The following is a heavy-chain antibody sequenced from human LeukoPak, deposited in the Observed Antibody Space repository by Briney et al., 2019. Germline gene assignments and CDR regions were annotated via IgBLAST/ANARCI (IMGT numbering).Heavy chain of an antibody. CDR2: IIPIFGTA. CDR1: GGTFSSYA. D-gene: IGHD1-14*01. J-gene: IGHJ5*02. CDR3: ARYLMSGPEHNRFDP. V-gene: IGHV1-69*05. Sequence: GASVKVSCKASGGTFSSYAISWVRQAPGQGLEWMGGIIPIFGTANYAQKFQGRVTITTDESTSTAYMELSSLRSDDTAVYYCARYLMSGPEHNRFDPWGQGTLVTVSS.